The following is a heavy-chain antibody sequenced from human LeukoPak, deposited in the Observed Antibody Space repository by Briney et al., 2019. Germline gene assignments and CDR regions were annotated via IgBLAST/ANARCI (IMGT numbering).Heavy chain of an antibody. CDR1: GFTFSRYA. J-gene: IGHJ4*02. V-gene: IGHV3-30-3*01. D-gene: IGHD5-18*01. CDR3: ARDPAIQIWLSAYYFDY. CDR2: ISYDGSNK. Sequence: PGRSLRLSCAASGFTFSRYAMHWVRQAPGKGLEWVAVISYDGSNKYYADSVKGRFTISRDNSKNTLYLQINSLRAEDTAVYYCARDPAIQIWLSAYYFDYWGQGTLVTVSS.